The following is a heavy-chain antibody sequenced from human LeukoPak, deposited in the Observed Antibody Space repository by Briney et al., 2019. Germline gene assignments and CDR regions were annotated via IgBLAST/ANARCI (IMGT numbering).Heavy chain of an antibody. CDR1: GFTFSSYE. CDR2: SSGSTI. CDR3: AELDITMIGGV. J-gene: IGHJ6*04. D-gene: IGHD3-10*02. Sequence: GGSLRLSCAASGFTFSSYEMNWVRQAPGKGLEWVCSSGSTIYYADSVKGRFTISRDNAKNSLYLQMNSLRAEDTAVYYCAELDITMIGGVWGKGTTVTISS. V-gene: IGHV3-48*03.